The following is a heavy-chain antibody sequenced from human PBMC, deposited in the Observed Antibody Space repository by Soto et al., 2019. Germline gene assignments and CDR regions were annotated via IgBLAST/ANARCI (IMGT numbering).Heavy chain of an antibody. CDR1: GGSISSGDYY. CDR2: IYDRGST. J-gene: IGHJ4*02. CDR3: ACQPAGSTPTLDY. Sequence: QVQLQESGPGLVKPSQTLSLTCTVSGGSISSGDYYWSWIRQPPGKGLEWIGNIYDRGSTYYNPSLKSRLTISVDTSKNQCSLKLSSVTAADTAVYYCACQPAGSTPTLDYWGQGTLVTVSS. D-gene: IGHD2-2*01. V-gene: IGHV4-30-4*01.